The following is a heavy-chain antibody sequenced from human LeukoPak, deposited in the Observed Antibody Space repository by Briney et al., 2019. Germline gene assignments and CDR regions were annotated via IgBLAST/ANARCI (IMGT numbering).Heavy chain of an antibody. CDR2: IIPIFGTA. V-gene: IGHV1-69*06. CDR1: GGTFSSYA. CDR3: ARVAGYCSGGSCNSDY. J-gene: IGHJ4*02. D-gene: IGHD2-15*01. Sequence: SVKVSCKASGGTFSSYAISWVRQAPGQGLEWMGGIIPIFGTANYAQKFQGRVTITADKSTSTAYMELSSLRSEDTAVYYCARVAGYCSGGSCNSDYWGQGTPVTVSS.